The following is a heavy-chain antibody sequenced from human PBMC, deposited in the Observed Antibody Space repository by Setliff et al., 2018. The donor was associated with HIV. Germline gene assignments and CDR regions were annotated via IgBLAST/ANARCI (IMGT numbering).Heavy chain of an antibody. J-gene: IGHJ5*02. V-gene: IGHV4-39*01. CDR3: ASRVYYYDSSGYLREEGFDP. CDR2: IYYSGST. D-gene: IGHD3-22*01. CDR1: GGSISNSRYY. Sequence: SETLSLTCTVSGGSISNSRYYWSWIRQPPGKGLEWIGSIYYSGSTYYNPSLKSRVTISVDTSKNQFSLKLSSVTAADAAVYYCASRVYYYDSSGYLREEGFDPWGQGTLVTVPQ.